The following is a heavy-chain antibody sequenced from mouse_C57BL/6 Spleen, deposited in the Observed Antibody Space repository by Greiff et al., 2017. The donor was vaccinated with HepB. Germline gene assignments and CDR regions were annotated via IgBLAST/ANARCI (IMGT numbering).Heavy chain of an antibody. D-gene: IGHD1-1*01. CDR2: IWTGGGT. J-gene: IGHJ2*01. CDR1: GFSLTSYA. V-gene: IGHV2-9-1*01. Sequence: VKLMELGPGLVAPSQSLSITCTVSGFSLTSYAISWVRQPPGKGLEWLGVIWTGGGTNYNSALKSRLSISKDNSKSQVFLKMNSLQTDDTARYYCARNYYGSSQYYFDYWGQGTTLTVSS. CDR3: ARNYYGSSQYYFDY.